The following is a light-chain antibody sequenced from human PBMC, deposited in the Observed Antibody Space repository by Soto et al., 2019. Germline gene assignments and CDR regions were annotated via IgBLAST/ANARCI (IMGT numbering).Light chain of an antibody. CDR1: SSDIGRYNF. CDR2: EVT. CDR3: SSYTSVTTFVV. V-gene: IGLV2-14*01. J-gene: IGLJ1*01. Sequence: QSALTQPASVSESPGQSITISCTGTSSDIGRYNFVSWYQQHPGKAPKLLVYEVTNRPSGVSNRFSGSKSGNTASLTIFGLQTEDEADYYCSSYTSVTTFVVFGTGTEVTVL.